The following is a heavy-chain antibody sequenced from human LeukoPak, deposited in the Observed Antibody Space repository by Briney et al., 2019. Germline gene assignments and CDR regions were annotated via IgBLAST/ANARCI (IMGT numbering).Heavy chain of an antibody. V-gene: IGHV3-30*18. J-gene: IGHJ3*02. CDR1: GFTFSSYG. Sequence: PGRSLRLSCAASGFTFSSYGMHWVRQAPGKGLEWVAVISYDGSNKYYADSVKGRFTISRDNSKNTLYLQMNSLRAEDTAVYYCAKVGDSPLGYCTNGVCYSRGLYAFDIWGQGTMVTVSS. CDR2: ISYDGSNK. CDR3: AKVGDSPLGYCTNGVCYSRGLYAFDI. D-gene: IGHD2-8*01.